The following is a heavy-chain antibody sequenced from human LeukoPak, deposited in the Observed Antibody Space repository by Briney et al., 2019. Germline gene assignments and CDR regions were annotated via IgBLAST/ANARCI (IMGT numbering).Heavy chain of an antibody. CDR3: AREEEDGYNPTLDY. Sequence: GGSLRLSCAASGFTFSSYAMHWVRQAPGKGLEWVAVISYDGSNKYYADSVKGRFTISRDNSKNTLYLQMNSLRAEDTAVYYCAREEEDGYNPTLDYWGQGTLVTVSS. V-gene: IGHV3-30-3*01. CDR2: ISYDGSNK. D-gene: IGHD5-24*01. J-gene: IGHJ4*02. CDR1: GFTFSSYA.